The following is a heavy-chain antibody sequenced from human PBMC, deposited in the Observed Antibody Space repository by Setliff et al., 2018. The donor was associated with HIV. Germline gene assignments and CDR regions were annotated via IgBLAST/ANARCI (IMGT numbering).Heavy chain of an antibody. CDR1: GFTFSNSW. Sequence: GGSLRLSCAASGFTFSNSWMTWVRQAPGTGLEWVANIKKDGSDKFYVDSVKGRFAISRDNAKNSLYLDMNSLRVEGTAVYFCARGQVEWDYWGQGTLVTVSS. CDR2: IKKDGSDK. CDR3: ARGQVEWDY. D-gene: IGHD1-1*01. J-gene: IGHJ4*02. V-gene: IGHV3-7*03.